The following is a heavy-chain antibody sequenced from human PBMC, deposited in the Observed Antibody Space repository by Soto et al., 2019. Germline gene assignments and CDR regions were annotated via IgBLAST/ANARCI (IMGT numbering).Heavy chain of an antibody. D-gene: IGHD6-19*01. CDR1: GGSISSGGYY. V-gene: IGHV4-31*03. CDR2: IYYSGST. Sequence: QVQLQESGPGLVKPSQTLSLTCTVSGGSISSGGYYWSWIRQHPGKGLEWIGYIYYSGSTYYNPSLQSRVTISVDTSKNQFSLKLSSVTAADTAVYYCARTNTPASSGPPGSAFDIWGQGTMVTVSS. CDR3: ARTNTPASSGPPGSAFDI. J-gene: IGHJ3*02.